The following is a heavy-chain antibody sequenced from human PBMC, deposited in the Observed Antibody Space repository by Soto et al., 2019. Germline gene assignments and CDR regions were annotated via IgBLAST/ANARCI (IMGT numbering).Heavy chain of an antibody. V-gene: IGHV3-23*01. Sequence: GGSLRLSCASSGFTFISYAMSWVRQAPGKGLEWVSAISCSGGSTYYADSVKGRFTISRDNSKNTLYLQMNSLRAEDTAVYYCAKVRGGSYSGSPEPIDYWGQGTLVTVSS. J-gene: IGHJ4*02. D-gene: IGHD1-26*01. CDR3: AKVRGGSYSGSPEPIDY. CDR1: GFTFISYA. CDR2: ISCSGGST.